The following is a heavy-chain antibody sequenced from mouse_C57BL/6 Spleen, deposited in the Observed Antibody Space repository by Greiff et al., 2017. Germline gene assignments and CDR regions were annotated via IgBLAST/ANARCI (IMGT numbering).Heavy chain of an antibody. CDR2: IDPETGGT. D-gene: IGHD2-3*01. J-gene: IGHJ2*01. CDR1: GYTFTDYE. V-gene: IGHV1-15*01. Sequence: VQRVESGAELVRPGASVTLSCKASGYTFTDYEMHWVKQTPVHGLEWIGAIDPETGGTAYNQKFKGKAILTADKSSSTAYMELRSLTSEDSAVYYCTRSFDGYYDYWGQGTTLTVSS. CDR3: TRSFDGYYDY.